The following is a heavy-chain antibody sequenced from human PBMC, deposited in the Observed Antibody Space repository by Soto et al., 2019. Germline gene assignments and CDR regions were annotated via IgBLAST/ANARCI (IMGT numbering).Heavy chain of an antibody. CDR1: GFTFSRYS. CDR3: ARDPYYDYRSDLNE. Sequence: EVQLVESGGGLVKPGGSLRLSCAASGFTFSRYSMNWVRQAPGKGLEWVSSISSSGSYIYYADSVKGRFTISRDNAKNSLYLQMNSLRAEDTAVYYCARDPYYDYRSDLNEWGQGTLVTVSS. CDR2: ISSSGSYI. D-gene: IGHD3-22*01. V-gene: IGHV3-21*03. J-gene: IGHJ4*02.